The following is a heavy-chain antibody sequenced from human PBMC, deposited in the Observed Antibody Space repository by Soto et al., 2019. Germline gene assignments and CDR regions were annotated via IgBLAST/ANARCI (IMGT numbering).Heavy chain of an antibody. Sequence: SETLSLTCAVYGGSFSGYYLSWIRQPPGKGLEWIGEINHSGSTNYNPSLKSRVTISVDTSKNQFSLKLSSVTAADTAVYYCGRGWSGWRVWLDYWGQGTLVTVSS. J-gene: IGHJ4*02. D-gene: IGHD6-19*01. V-gene: IGHV4-34*01. CDR1: GGSFSGYY. CDR3: GRGWSGWRVWLDY. CDR2: INHSGST.